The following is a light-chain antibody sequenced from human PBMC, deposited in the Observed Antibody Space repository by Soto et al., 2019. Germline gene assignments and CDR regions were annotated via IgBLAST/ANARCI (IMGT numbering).Light chain of an antibody. J-gene: IGKJ1*01. CDR2: GAS. CDR3: QQYGGSPWT. V-gene: IGKV3-20*01. CDR1: QSVSNSY. Sequence: EIVLTPSPGTLSLSPGERATLSCRASQSVSNSYLAWYQQKPGQAPRLLIYGASSRATGIPDRFSGSGSGTDFALTISRLEPEDFAVYHCQQYGGSPWTFGQGTKV.